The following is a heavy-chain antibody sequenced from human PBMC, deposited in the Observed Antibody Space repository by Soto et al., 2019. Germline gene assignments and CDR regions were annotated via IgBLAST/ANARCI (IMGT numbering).Heavy chain of an antibody. J-gene: IGHJ3*02. CDR2: ILPIFGTA. D-gene: IGHD2-21*02. V-gene: IGHV1-69*14. Sequence: QVQLVQSGAEVKKPGSSVKVSCKASGGTFSTSSINWVRQAPGQRPEWMGNILPIFGTADYAQKFQGRVTITADKSTNTAYMELRSLLSEDTAVYYLARGHENGGNSDSFDIWGQGTVVTVSS. CDR1: GGTFSTSS. CDR3: ARGHENGGNSDSFDI.